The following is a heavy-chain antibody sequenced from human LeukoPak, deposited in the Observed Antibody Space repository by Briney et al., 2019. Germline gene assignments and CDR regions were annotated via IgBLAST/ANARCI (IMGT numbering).Heavy chain of an antibody. CDR1: GFPFSSYA. D-gene: IGHD2-15*01. CDR2: ISSNGGTT. Sequence: GGSLRLSCAASGFPFSSYAMQWVRQAPGKGLEYVSGISSNGGTTFYANSVKGRFTISRDNSKNMLFLQMGSLRAEDMAVYYCARDGVATNDYWGQGTLVTVSS. V-gene: IGHV3-64*01. CDR3: ARDGVATNDY. J-gene: IGHJ4*02.